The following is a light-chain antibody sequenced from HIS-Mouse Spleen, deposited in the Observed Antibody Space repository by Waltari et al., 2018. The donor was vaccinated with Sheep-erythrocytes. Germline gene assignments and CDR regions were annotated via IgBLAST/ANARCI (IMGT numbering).Light chain of an antibody. V-gene: IGKV1-8*01. CDR2: AAS. CDR1: QGISSY. CDR3: QQYNNWPPPYT. Sequence: AIRMTQSPSSLSASTGDRVTITCRASQGISSYLAWYQQKPGKAPKLLIYAASTLQSGVPSRFSGSGSGTDFTLTISCLQPEDFAVYYCQQYNNWPPPYTFGQGTKLEIK. J-gene: IGKJ2*01.